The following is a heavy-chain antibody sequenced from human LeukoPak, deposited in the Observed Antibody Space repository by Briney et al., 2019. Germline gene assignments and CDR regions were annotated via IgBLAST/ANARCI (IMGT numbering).Heavy chain of an antibody. D-gene: IGHD3-3*01. CDR3: AKIGYYDFWSGYSS. J-gene: IGHJ5*02. Sequence: PGGSLRLSCAASGFTFSSYAMSWVRQAPGKGLEWVSAISGSGGSTYYADSVKGRFTISRDNSKNTLYLQMNSLRAKDTAVYYCAKIGYYDFWSGYSSWGQGTLVTVSS. CDR1: GFTFSSYA. CDR2: ISGSGGST. V-gene: IGHV3-23*01.